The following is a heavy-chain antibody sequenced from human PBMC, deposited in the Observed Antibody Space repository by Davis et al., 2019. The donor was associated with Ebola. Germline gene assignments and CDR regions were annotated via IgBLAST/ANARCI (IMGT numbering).Heavy chain of an antibody. CDR3: ARGPGWNPRSLWFDP. V-gene: IGHV4-34*01. D-gene: IGHD1-1*01. J-gene: IGHJ5*02. CDR2: INHCGST. Sequence: MPSETLSLTCNVSGVSISTYYWSWIRQPPAKGLEWIGEINHCGSTNYNPSPKSRVTISVDTSKNQFSLKLSSVTAADTAVYYCARGPGWNPRSLWFDPWGQGTLVTVSS. CDR1: GVSISTYY.